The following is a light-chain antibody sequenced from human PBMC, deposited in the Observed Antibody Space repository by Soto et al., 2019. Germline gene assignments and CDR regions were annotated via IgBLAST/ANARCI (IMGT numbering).Light chain of an antibody. CDR1: RSTIGSNT. J-gene: IGLJ1*01. CDR3: AAWDDSLNGYV. CDR2: SNN. V-gene: IGLV1-44*01. Sequence: SVLAQPPSASGTPGERVNLPYFGSRSTIGSNTVNWYQQLPGTAPKLLIYSNNQRPSGVPDRFSGSKSGTSASLAISGLQSEDVSDYYCAAWDDSLNGYVFGTGTKVTVL.